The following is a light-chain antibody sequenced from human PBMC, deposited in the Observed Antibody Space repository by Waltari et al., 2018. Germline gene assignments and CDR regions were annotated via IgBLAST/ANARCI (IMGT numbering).Light chain of an antibody. CDR2: LSS. Sequence: VVMTQSPPSLPVTPGVPSSIAYRPSQGLLNSDGNNYLDWYLLKPGQSPQLLFYLSSNRASGVPDRFSGSGSGTDFTLKISRVEAEDVGVYYCMQALQSPRTFGGGTKVEIK. V-gene: IGKV2-28*01. CDR1: QGLLNSDGNNY. CDR3: MQALQSPRT. J-gene: IGKJ4*01.